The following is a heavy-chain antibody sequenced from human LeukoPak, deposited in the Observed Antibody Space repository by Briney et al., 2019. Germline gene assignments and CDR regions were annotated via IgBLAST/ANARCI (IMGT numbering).Heavy chain of an antibody. CDR3: TNTVVVVASTGFDY. D-gene: IGHD2-15*01. Sequence: GGSLRLSCTASGFTFGDYAMSWVRQAPGKGLEWVGFIRSKAYGGTTEYAASVKGRFTISRDDSKNTLYLQMNSLETEDTAVYYCTNTVVVVASTGFDYWGQGTLVTVSS. V-gene: IGHV3-49*04. J-gene: IGHJ4*02. CDR2: IRSKAYGGTT. CDR1: GFTFGDYA.